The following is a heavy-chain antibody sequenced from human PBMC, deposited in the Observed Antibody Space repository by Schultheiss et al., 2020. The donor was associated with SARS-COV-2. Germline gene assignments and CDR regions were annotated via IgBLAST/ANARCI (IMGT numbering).Heavy chain of an antibody. CDR1: GFTFSNFW. Sequence: GGSLRLSCAASGFTFSNFWMSWVRQAPSKGLEWVANIRPDGREKNYVDSVKGRFTISRDNAKNSLYLQMNSLRAEDTAVYYCARVHDYDFWSGFDYWGQGTLVTVSS. D-gene: IGHD3-3*01. J-gene: IGHJ4*02. CDR2: IRPDGREK. CDR3: ARVHDYDFWSGFDY. V-gene: IGHV3-7*04.